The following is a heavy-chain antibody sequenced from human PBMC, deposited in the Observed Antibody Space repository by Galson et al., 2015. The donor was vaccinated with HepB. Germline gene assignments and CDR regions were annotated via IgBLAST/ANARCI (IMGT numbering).Heavy chain of an antibody. V-gene: IGHV3-11*06. D-gene: IGHD1-26*01. Sequence: SLRLSCAASGFTFSDYYMSWIRQAPGKGLEWVSYISSSSSYTNYADSVKGRFTISRDNAKNSLYLQMNSLRAEDTAVYYCARLKIRIVGATTGYFDYWGQGTLVTVSS. CDR1: GFTFSDYY. J-gene: IGHJ4*02. CDR2: ISSSSSYT. CDR3: ARLKIRIVGATTGYFDY.